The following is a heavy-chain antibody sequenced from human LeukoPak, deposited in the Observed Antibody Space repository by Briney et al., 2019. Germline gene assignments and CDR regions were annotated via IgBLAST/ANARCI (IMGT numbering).Heavy chain of an antibody. CDR2: IKPNSGGT. D-gene: IGHD6-13*01. CDR3: AREGCDSSSQNSYYYFDD. CDR1: GYTFTGYY. V-gene: IGHV1-2*02. J-gene: IGHJ4*02. Sequence: ASVKVSCKASGYTFTGYYMHWVRQAPAQGLEWMGWIKPNSGGTNYAQKFQGRVTMTRDTSISTAYMELSRLRSDDTAVYYCAREGCDSSSQNSYYYFDDWGKGTLVTVSS.